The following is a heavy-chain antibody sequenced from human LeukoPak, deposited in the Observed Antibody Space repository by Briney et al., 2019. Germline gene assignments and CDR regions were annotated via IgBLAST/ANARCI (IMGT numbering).Heavy chain of an antibody. Sequence: GASVKVSCKASGYTFTGYYMHWVRQAPGQGLEWMGWINPNSGGTNYAQKFQGRVTMTRDTSISTAYMELSRLRSDDTAVYYCARALEMATITGYWYFDLWGRGTLVTVSS. CDR3: ARALEMATITGYWYFDL. CDR2: INPNSGGT. CDR1: GYTFTGYY. J-gene: IGHJ2*01. D-gene: IGHD5-24*01. V-gene: IGHV1-2*02.